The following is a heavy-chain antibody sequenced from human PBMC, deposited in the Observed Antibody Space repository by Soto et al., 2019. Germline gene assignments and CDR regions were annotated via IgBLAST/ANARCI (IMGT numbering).Heavy chain of an antibody. CDR3: ARISSASSAWLPDY. CDR1: GYTFTSNS. D-gene: IGHD2-2*01. V-gene: IGHV1-18*04. J-gene: IGHJ4*02. Sequence: ASVKVSCKASGYTFTSNSIGWVREAPGQGLEWMGWINVYNGNTKYAQQLQGRVTLTTDTSTSTAYMDLRSLRSDDTAVYYCARISSASSAWLPDYWGQGTLVTVSS. CDR2: INVYNGNT.